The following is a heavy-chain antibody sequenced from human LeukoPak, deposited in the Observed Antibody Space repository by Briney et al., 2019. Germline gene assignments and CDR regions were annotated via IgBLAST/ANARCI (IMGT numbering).Heavy chain of an antibody. CDR3: ARVHRGTTSVAADY. D-gene: IGHD1-7*01. CDR1: GYTFIDYY. Sequence: ASVKVSCKASGYTFIDYYLHWVRQAPGQGLEWMGWINPNSGVTSYGQKFQGRVTVTRDTSITTAYMELSRLRSDDTAVYYCARVHRGTTSVAADYWGQGTLVTVSS. V-gene: IGHV1-2*02. CDR2: INPNSGVT. J-gene: IGHJ4*02.